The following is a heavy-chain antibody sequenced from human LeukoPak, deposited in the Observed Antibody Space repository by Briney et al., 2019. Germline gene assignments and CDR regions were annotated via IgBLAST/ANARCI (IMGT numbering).Heavy chain of an antibody. CDR3: ASLRERSYYARGFDY. J-gene: IGHJ4*02. CDR1: GYSISFGYY. V-gene: IGHV4-38-2*02. CDR2: IYHSGST. Sequence: PSETLSLTCTVSGYSISFGYYWGWIRQPPGQGLEWIGSIYHSGSTYYNPSLKSRVTISVDTSKNQFSLKLSSVTAADTAVYYCASLRERSYYARGFDYWGQGTLVTVSS. D-gene: IGHD1-26*01.